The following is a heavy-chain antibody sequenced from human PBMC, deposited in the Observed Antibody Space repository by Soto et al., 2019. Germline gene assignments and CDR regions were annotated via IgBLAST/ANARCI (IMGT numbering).Heavy chain of an antibody. CDR1: GGSISRYY. D-gene: IGHD3-3*01. Sequence: SETLSLTWTVSGGSISRYYWSWIRQPTGKGLEWIGYIYYSGSTNYNPSLKSRVTISVDTSKKQFSLKLSSVTAADTAVYYCARGNYENYYYYYGMDVWGQGTTVTVSS. V-gene: IGHV4-59*01. CDR3: ARGNYENYYYYYGMDV. J-gene: IGHJ6*02. CDR2: IYYSGST.